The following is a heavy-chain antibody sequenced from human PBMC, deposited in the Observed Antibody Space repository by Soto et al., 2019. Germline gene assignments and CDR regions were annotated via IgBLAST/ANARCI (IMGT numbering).Heavy chain of an antibody. V-gene: IGHV3-23*01. J-gene: IGHJ4*02. Sequence: GGSLRLSCAASGFTFSSYDMIWVRQAPGKGLEWVSGMRVSSGATYYTDFVKGRFTISRDNSKNTLYLQMNSLRVEDTAVYYCVRNGGGLAYWGQGTLVTVSS. D-gene: IGHD3-16*01. CDR1: GFTFSSYD. CDR2: MRVSSGAT. CDR3: VRNGGGLAY.